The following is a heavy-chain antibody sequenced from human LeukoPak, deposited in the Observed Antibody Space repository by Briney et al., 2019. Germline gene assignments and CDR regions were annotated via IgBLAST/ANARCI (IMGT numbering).Heavy chain of an antibody. J-gene: IGHJ4*02. CDR3: ARDRWFGESGEGTSFDY. CDR2: IKQDGSEK. V-gene: IGHV3-7*01. Sequence: PGGSLRLSCAASGFTFSSYWMSWVRQAPGKGLEWVANIKQDGSEKYYVDSVKGRFTISRDNAKNSLYLQMNSLRAEDTAVYYCARDRWFGESGEGTSFDYWGQGTLVTVSS. D-gene: IGHD3-10*01. CDR1: GFTFSSYW.